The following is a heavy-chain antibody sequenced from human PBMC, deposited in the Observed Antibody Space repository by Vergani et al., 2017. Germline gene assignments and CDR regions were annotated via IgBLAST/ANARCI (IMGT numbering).Heavy chain of an antibody. J-gene: IGHJ3*02. V-gene: IGHV3-23*01. CDR1: GFTFSSYA. CDR2: ISGSGGST. CDR3: AKTQARSSGYYYKGHDAFDI. D-gene: IGHD3-22*01. Sequence: EVQLLESGGGLVQPGGSLRLSCAASGFTFSSYAMSWVRQAPGKGLEWVSAISGSGGSTYYADSVKGRFTISRDNSKNTLYLQMNSLRAEDTAVYYCAKTQARSSGYYYKGHDAFDIWGQGTMVTVSS.